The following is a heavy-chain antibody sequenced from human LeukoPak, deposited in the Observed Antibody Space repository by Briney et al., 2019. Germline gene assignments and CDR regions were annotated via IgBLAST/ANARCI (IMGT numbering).Heavy chain of an antibody. CDR3: ARGYSSGGNYYDAFDI. V-gene: IGHV5-51*04. CDR1: GYSFTSYW. J-gene: IGHJ3*02. CDR2: IYSGDSDT. Sequence: GESLKISWKGSGYSFTSYWIGWVRQMPGKGLEWMGIIYSGDSDTIYSPSFQGQVTISADKPISTAYLQWSSLKASDTAIYYCARGYSSGGNYYDAFDIWGQGTMVTVSS. D-gene: IGHD2-15*01.